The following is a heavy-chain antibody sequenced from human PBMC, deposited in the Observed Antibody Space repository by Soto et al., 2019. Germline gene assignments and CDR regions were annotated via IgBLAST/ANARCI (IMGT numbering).Heavy chain of an antibody. V-gene: IGHV3-21*01. CDR2: ISSTTNYI. J-gene: IGHJ4*02. CDR1: GFTFTRYS. CDR3: ARESEDLTSNFDY. Sequence: PGGSLRLSCEASGFTFTRYSMNWVRQAPGKGLEWVSSISSTTNYIYYADSMKGRFTVSRDNAKNSVYLEMNSLSAEDTAVYYCARESEDLTSNFDYWGQGTLVTVSS.